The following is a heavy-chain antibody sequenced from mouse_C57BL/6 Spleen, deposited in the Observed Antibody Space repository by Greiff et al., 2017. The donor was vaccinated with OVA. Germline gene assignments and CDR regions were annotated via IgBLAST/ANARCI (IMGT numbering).Heavy chain of an antibody. Sequence: VQLKESGPELVKPGASVKMSCKASGYTFTDYNMHWVKQSHGKSLEWIGYINPNNGGTSYNQKFKGKATLTVNKSSSTAYMELRSLTSEDSAVYYCASEDGNYVWFAYWGQGTLVTVSA. CDR2: INPNNGGT. CDR1: GYTFTDYN. CDR3: ASEDGNYVWFAY. V-gene: IGHV1-22*01. J-gene: IGHJ3*01. D-gene: IGHD2-1*01.